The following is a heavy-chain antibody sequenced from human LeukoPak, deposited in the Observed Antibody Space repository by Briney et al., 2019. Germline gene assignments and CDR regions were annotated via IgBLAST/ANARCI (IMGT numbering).Heavy chain of an antibody. V-gene: IGHV1-2*02. CDR2: INPNSGGT. Sequence: ASVKVSCKASGYTFTGYYMHWVRQAPGQGFEWMGWINPNSGGTNYAQKFQGRVTMTRDTSISTAYMELSRLRSDDTAVYYCARDVGCSSTSCYVVNNWFDPWGQGTLVTVSS. J-gene: IGHJ5*02. CDR3: ARDVGCSSTSCYVVNNWFDP. CDR1: GYTFTGYY. D-gene: IGHD2-2*01.